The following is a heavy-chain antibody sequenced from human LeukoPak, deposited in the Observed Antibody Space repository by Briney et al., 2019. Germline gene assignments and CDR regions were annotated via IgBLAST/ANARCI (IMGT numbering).Heavy chain of an antibody. CDR2: IYYSGST. D-gene: IGHD3-10*01. Sequence: PSETLSLTCTVSGGSISSYYWSWIRQPPGKGLEWIGYIYYSGSTNYNPSLKSRVTISVDTSKNQFSLKLSSVTAADTAVYYCAREFSVRGVIGWFDPWGQGTLVTVSS. J-gene: IGHJ5*02. V-gene: IGHV4-59*01. CDR1: GGSISSYY. CDR3: AREFSVRGVIGWFDP.